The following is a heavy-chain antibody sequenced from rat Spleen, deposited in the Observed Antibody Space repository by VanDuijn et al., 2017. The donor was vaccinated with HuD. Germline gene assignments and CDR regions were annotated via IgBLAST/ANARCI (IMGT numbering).Heavy chain of an antibody. CDR2: ISYDGSSI. V-gene: IGHV5-29*01. CDR1: GFPFSNYG. Sequence: EVQLVESGGDLVQPGRSLKLSCAASGFPFSNYGMAWVRQAPTKGLEWVAIISYDGSSIYYRDSVKGRFTISRDNAKSTLHLQMDSLRSEDTATYFCVRQWDYWGQGVMVTVSS. J-gene: IGHJ2*01. CDR3: VRQWDY.